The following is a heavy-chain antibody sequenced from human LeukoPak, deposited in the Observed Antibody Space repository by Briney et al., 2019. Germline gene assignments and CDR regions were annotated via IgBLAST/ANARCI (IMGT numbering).Heavy chain of an antibody. Sequence: GESLKISCKGSGYSFTSYWIGWARQMPGKGLEWMGIIYPGDSDTRYSPSFQGQVTISADKSISTAYLQWSSLKASDTAMYYCARQSGPNGDYPDAFDIWGQGTMVTVSS. D-gene: IGHD4-17*01. CDR2: IYPGDSDT. J-gene: IGHJ3*02. V-gene: IGHV5-51*01. CDR3: ARQSGPNGDYPDAFDI. CDR1: GYSFTSYW.